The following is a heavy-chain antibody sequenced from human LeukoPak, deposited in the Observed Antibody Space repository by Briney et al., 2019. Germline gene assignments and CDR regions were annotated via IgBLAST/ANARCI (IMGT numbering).Heavy chain of an antibody. Sequence: SETLSLTCTVSGGTISRDYWSWIRQPPGKGLEWIAYIDYSWSTNYNPSLKSRLTISVDASKNQFSLTLSSVTAADTALYYCARDRRRDLLHAFDIWGQGTMVTVSS. CDR1: GGTISRDY. J-gene: IGHJ3*02. CDR2: IDYSWST. D-gene: IGHD1-26*01. CDR3: ARDRRRDLLHAFDI. V-gene: IGHV4-59*01.